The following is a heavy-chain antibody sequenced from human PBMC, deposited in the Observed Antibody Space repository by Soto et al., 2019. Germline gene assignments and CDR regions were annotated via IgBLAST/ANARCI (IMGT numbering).Heavy chain of an antibody. Sequence: QVQLQEAGPGLVKPSETLSLTCTVSGGSISRYYWSWIRQPPGKGLEWIGYMYNTGSTVYNPSVKSRVTISVDTSKTQFSLKLKSVTAADTAVYYCARDLWGYCGTDCYPLDVWGQGTTVTVSS. J-gene: IGHJ6*02. CDR2: MYNTGST. D-gene: IGHD2-21*02. CDR1: GGSISRYY. V-gene: IGHV4-59*01. CDR3: ARDLWGYCGTDCYPLDV.